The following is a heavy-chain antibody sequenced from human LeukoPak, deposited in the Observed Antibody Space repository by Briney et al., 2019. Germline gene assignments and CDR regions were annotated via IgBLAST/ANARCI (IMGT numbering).Heavy chain of an antibody. CDR2: ISGDGGST. V-gene: IGHV3-43*02. CDR1: GFTFDDYA. CDR3: ARDYVYAFGI. J-gene: IGHJ3*02. D-gene: IGHD3-10*02. Sequence: GGPLRLSCAASGFTFDDYAMHWVRQAPGQGLKWVFLISGDGGSTYYADSVKGRFTISRDNSKNTLYLQMNSLRAEDTAVYYCARDYVYAFGIWGQGTMVTVSS.